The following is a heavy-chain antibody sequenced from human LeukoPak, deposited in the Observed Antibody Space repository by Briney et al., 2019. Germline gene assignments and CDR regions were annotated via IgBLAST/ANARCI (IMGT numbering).Heavy chain of an antibody. V-gene: IGHV4-34*01. J-gene: IGHJ3*02. CDR2: IYYSGST. CDR3: AAFRGSPIDI. D-gene: IGHD3-10*01. CDR1: GGSFSGYY. Sequence: SETLSLTCAVYGGSFSGYYWSWIRQPPGKGLEWIGSIYYSGSTYYNPSLKSRVTISVDTPKNQFSLKLSSVTAADTAVYYCAAFRGSPIDIWGQGTMVTVSS.